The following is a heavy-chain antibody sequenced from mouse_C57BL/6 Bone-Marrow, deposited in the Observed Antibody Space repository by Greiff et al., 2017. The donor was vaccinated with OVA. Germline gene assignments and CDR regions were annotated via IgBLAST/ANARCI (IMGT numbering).Heavy chain of an antibody. Sequence: EVKLMESGGGLVKPGGSLKLSCAASGFTFSSYAMSWVRQTPEKRLEWVATISDGGSYTYYPDNVKGRFTISRDNAKNNLYLQMSHLKSEDTAMYYCARGDYGSSSYWYFDVWGTGTTVTVSS. J-gene: IGHJ1*03. CDR1: GFTFSSYA. CDR2: ISDGGSYT. D-gene: IGHD1-1*01. V-gene: IGHV5-4*03. CDR3: ARGDYGSSSYWYFDV.